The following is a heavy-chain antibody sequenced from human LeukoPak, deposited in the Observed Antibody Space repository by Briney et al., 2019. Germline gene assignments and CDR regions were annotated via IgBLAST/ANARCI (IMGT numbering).Heavy chain of an antibody. J-gene: IGHJ5*02. Sequence: GGSLRLSCAASGFTFSSYGMHWVRQAPGKGLEWVAVIWYDGSNKYYADSVKCRFTISRDNSKNTLYLQMDSLGAEDTAVYYCARDRALLRYFDWSSHNWFDPWGQGTLVTVSS. CDR1: GFTFSSYG. D-gene: IGHD3-9*01. CDR3: ARDRALLRYFDWSSHNWFDP. CDR2: IWYDGSNK. V-gene: IGHV3-33*01.